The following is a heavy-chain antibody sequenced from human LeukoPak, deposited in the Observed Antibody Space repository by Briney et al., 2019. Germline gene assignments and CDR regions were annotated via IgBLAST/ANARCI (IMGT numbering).Heavy chain of an antibody. CDR3: ARDSSSWYRSWFDP. CDR2: IYYSGST. CDR1: GGSISRYY. J-gene: IGHJ5*02. V-gene: IGHV4-59*01. D-gene: IGHD6-13*01. Sequence: SETLSLTCTVSGGSISRYYWSWIRQPPGKGLEWIGYIYYSGSTNYNPSLKSRVTISVDTSKNQFSLKLSSVTAADTAVYYCARDSSSWYRSWFDPWGQGTLVTVSS.